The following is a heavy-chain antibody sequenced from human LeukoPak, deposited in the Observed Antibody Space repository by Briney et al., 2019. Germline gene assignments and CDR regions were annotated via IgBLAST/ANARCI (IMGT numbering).Heavy chain of an antibody. J-gene: IGHJ5*02. D-gene: IGHD1-26*01. Sequence: GGSLRLSRAVSGFTFSDFYMSWIRPAAGEGLGWVSYISSSGSIKYYADCVKGRFTISRDNAKNSLYLQMNSLRAEDTAVYYCARSNYSGSYYWFDPWGQGTLVTVSS. CDR2: ISSSGSIK. CDR3: ARSNYSGSYYWFDP. CDR1: GFTFSDFY. V-gene: IGHV3-11*04.